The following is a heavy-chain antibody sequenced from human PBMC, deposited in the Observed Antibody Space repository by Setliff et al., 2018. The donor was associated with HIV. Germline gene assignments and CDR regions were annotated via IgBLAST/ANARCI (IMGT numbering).Heavy chain of an antibody. CDR2: IGSSGNYI. D-gene: IGHD6-13*01. CDR1: GFTFSSYS. J-gene: IGHJ4*02. CDR3: ARDSAAGGY. V-gene: IGHV3-21*01. Sequence: GSLRLSCAASGFTFSSYSMNWVRQAPGKGLEWVSSIGSSGNYIYYADSVKGRFTISRDNTKNSLYLQMNSLRAEDTAVYYCARDSAAGGYWGQGTLVTVSS.